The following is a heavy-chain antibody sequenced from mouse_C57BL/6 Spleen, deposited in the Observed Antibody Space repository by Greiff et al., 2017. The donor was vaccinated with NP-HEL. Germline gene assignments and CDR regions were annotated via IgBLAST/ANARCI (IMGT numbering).Heavy chain of an antibody. D-gene: IGHD1-1*01. CDR1: GFTFSDYG. V-gene: IGHV5-17*01. CDR3: ARSAYYGSSYLGYFDY. Sequence: EVQVVESGGGLVKPGGSLKLSCAASGFTFSDYGMHWVRQAPEKGLEWVAYISSGSSTIYYADTVKGRFTISRDNAKNTLFLQMTSLRSEDTAMYYCARSAYYGSSYLGYFDYWGQGTTLTVSS. CDR2: ISSGSSTI. J-gene: IGHJ2*01.